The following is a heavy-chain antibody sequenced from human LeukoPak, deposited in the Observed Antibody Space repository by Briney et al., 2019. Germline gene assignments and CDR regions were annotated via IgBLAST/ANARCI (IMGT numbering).Heavy chain of an antibody. V-gene: IGHV3-23*01. J-gene: IGHJ3*01. D-gene: IGHD6-19*01. CDR1: GFAFNSYA. CDR3: VKDPYSSGWYGGNAFDL. Sequence: GGSLRLSCAASGFAFNSYAMSWVRQAPGKRLEWVSAISNSGDSTYYADPVKGRFTISRDNSKKTLYLQMNSLTVEDTAVYHCVKDPYSSGWYGGNAFDLWGQGTMVTVSS. CDR2: ISNSGDST.